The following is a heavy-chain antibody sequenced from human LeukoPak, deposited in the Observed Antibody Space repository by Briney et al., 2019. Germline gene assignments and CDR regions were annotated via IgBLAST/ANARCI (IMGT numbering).Heavy chain of an antibody. CDR2: ISNSGSSI. D-gene: IGHD5-24*01. V-gene: IGHV3-48*03. CDR3: ARTRDGPFDY. Sequence: PGGSLRDSRAASGFTFSSYEMNWVPQAPRKGLEWLLNISNSGSSIHYADSVKGRFTISRDNAKSSLYLQMNSLRAEDTAFYYCARTRDGPFDYWGQGTLVTVSS. CDR1: GFTFSSYE. J-gene: IGHJ4*02.